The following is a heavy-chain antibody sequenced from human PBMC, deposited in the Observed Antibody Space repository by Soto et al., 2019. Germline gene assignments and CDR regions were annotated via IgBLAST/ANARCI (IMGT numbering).Heavy chain of an antibody. J-gene: IGHJ5*02. CDR2: IKEDGSEK. CDR3: TKPPPRAVTPEDA. CDR1: GFTFIAYW. V-gene: IGHV3-7*01. D-gene: IGHD4-17*01. Sequence: GGSLRLSCAASGFTFIAYWMNWVRQAPWKGLEWVANIKEDGSEKQYVDSVKGRFTISRDNAKNLVYLQMNSLRVEDTALHYGTKPPPRAVTPEDAWGQGTGVTVAS.